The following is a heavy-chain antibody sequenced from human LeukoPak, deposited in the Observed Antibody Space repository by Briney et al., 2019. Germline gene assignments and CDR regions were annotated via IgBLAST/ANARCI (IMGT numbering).Heavy chain of an antibody. CDR1: GGSISTSTYY. D-gene: IGHD3-3*02. J-gene: IGHJ5*02. V-gene: IGHV4-39*01. CDR3: ARTLSARDWFDP. CDR2: IYYSGNT. Sequence: SETLSLTCTVSGGSISTSTYYWAWIRQPPGKGLEWIGTIYYSGNTYYNPSLKSRVTISVDTSKNQFSLKLSSVTAADTAVYYCARTLSARDWFDPWGQGTLVTVSS.